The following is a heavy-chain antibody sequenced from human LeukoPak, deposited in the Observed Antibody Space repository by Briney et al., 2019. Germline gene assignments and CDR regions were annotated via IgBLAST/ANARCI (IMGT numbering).Heavy chain of an antibody. V-gene: IGHV3-7*01. J-gene: IGHJ4*02. D-gene: IGHD3-3*01. Sequence: GGSLRLSCAASGFTFSNYWMTWVRQAPGKGLEWVANINRDGSERYYVDSVKGRFTISRDDAKSSLYLQMNSLRAEDTAVYYCAKDSYHFTIFGVVITSLDYWGQGTLVTVSS. CDR1: GFTFSNYW. CDR3: AKDSYHFTIFGVVITSLDY. CDR2: INRDGSER.